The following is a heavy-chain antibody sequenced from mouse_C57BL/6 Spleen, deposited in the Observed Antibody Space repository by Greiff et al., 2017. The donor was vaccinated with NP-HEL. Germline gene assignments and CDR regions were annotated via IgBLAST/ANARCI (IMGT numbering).Heavy chain of an antibody. V-gene: IGHV1-54*01. Sequence: QVQLKESGAELVRPGTSVKVSCKASGYAFTNYLIEWVKQRPGQGLEWIGVINPGSGGTNYNEKFKGKATLTADKSSSTAYMQLSSLTSEDSAVYFCARGIYYGSSYDWYFDVWGTGTTVTVSS. CDR1: GYAFTNYL. D-gene: IGHD1-1*01. CDR3: ARGIYYGSSYDWYFDV. CDR2: INPGSGGT. J-gene: IGHJ1*03.